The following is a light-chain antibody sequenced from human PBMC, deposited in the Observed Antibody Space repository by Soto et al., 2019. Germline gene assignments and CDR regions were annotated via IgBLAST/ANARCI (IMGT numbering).Light chain of an antibody. CDR2: KAT. CDR3: EQYDYCCPYT. Sequence: DIQMTQSPSTLSASLGDRVTITCRASQRIDTWVAWYQQKPGTAPKLLVYKATILQSVVPSRFSGSGSGSEFTPAISTPQPDDFVTYEGEQYDYCCPYTFGQG. J-gene: IGKJ1*01. V-gene: IGKV1-5*03. CDR1: QRIDTW.